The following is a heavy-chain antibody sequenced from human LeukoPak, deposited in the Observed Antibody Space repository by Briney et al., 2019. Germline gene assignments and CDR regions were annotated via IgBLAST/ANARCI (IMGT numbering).Heavy chain of an antibody. CDR1: GGSIRSYY. CDR2: IYYSGSS. Sequence: SETLSLTCTVSGGSIRSYYWSWIRQPPGKGLEWIGYIYYSGSSNYNPSLKSRVTLSVDTSKNQFSLKLSSVTAADTAVYYCARTIAAAGTEDYWGQGTLVTVSS. V-gene: IGHV4-59*01. D-gene: IGHD6-13*01. CDR3: ARTIAAAGTEDY. J-gene: IGHJ4*02.